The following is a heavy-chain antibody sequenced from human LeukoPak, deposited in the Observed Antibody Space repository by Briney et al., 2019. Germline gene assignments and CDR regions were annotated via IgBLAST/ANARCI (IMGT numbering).Heavy chain of an antibody. CDR2: IWYDGSEK. CDR1: GFTFSSYG. D-gene: IGHD1-26*01. CDR3: ARGGSVGSYYYFDY. V-gene: IGHV3-33*01. Sequence: GGSLRLSCAASGFTFSSYGMHWVRQAPGKGLEWVAVIWYDGSEKYYADSVKGRFTTSRDNSKNTLFLQMNSLRAEDTAVYFCARGGSVGSYYYFDYWGQGTLVTVSS. J-gene: IGHJ4*02.